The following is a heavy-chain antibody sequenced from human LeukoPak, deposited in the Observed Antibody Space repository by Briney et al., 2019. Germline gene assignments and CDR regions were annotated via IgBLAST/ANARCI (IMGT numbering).Heavy chain of an antibody. Sequence: PGGSLRLSCAASGFTFSSYAMTWVRQAPGKGLVWVSRIKTDGSSTSYADSVKGRFTISRDNAKNTLYLQMNSLRAEDTAVYYCARYVWYYDLWGRGTLVTVSS. CDR3: ARYVWYYDL. J-gene: IGHJ2*01. D-gene: IGHD1-14*01. CDR2: IKTDGSST. CDR1: GFTFSSYA. V-gene: IGHV3-74*01.